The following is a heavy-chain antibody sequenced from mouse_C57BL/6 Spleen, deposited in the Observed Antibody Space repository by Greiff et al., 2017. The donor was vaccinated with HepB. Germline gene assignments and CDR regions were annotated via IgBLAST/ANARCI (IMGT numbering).Heavy chain of an antibody. CDR1: GFTFSSYA. Sequence: EVQRVESGGGLVKPGGSLKLSCAASGFTFSSYAMSWVRQTPEKRLEWVATISDGGSYTYYPDNVKGRFTISRDNAKNNLYLQMSHLKSEDTAMYYCARDRNYGGYFDYWGQGTTLTVSS. D-gene: IGHD2-5*01. CDR2: ISDGGSYT. CDR3: ARDRNYGGYFDY. V-gene: IGHV5-4*01. J-gene: IGHJ2*01.